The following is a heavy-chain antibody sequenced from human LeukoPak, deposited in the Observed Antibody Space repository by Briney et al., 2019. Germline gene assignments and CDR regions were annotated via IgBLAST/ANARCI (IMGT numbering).Heavy chain of an antibody. J-gene: IGHJ4*02. CDR1: GGSISSSSYF. V-gene: IGHV4-39*01. CDR3: ARLSAVHLITFGGVGLPGYFDY. Sequence: SETLSLTCTVSGGSISSSSYFWGWIRQPPGKGLEWIGSMYYSGSTYYNPSLKSRVTISVDTSKNQFSLKLSSVTAADTAVYYCARLSAVHLITFGGVGLPGYFDYWGQGTLVTVSS. CDR2: MYYSGST. D-gene: IGHD3-16*01.